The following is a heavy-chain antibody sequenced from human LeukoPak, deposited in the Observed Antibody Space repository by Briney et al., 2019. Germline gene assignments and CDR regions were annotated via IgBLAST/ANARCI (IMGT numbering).Heavy chain of an antibody. Sequence: SETLSLTCTVSGGSISSGSYYWNWIRQPVGKGLEWIGRIYTSGSTNYNPSLKSRVTISVDTSKNQFSLKLSSVTAADTAVYYCAREVDSYGLLRQFYYFDYWGQGTLVTVSS. J-gene: IGHJ4*02. D-gene: IGHD5-18*01. V-gene: IGHV4-61*02. CDR1: GGSISSGSYY. CDR3: AREVDSYGLLRQFYYFDY. CDR2: IYTSGST.